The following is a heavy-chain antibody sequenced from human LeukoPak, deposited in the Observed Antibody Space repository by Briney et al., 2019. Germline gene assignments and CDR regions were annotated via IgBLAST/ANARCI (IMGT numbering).Heavy chain of an antibody. J-gene: IGHJ6*03. D-gene: IGHD4-11*01. V-gene: IGHV3-23*01. CDR3: ARGLTTGLDSPLYYMDV. CDR2: ISGSGGST. Sequence: PGGSLRLSCAASGFTFSSYAMSWVRQAPGKGLEWVSAISGSGGSTYYADSVKGRFTISRDNSKNTLYLQMNSLRAEDTAVYYCARGLTTGLDSPLYYMDVWGKGTTVTVSS. CDR1: GFTFSSYA.